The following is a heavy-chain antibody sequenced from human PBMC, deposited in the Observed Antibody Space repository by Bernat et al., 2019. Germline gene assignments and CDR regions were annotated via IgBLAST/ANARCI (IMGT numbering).Heavy chain of an antibody. CDR3: ARAVQSLYYYYGMDV. Sequence: EVQLVESGGGLIQPGGSLRLSCAASGFTVSSNYMSWVRQAPGKGLEWVSVIYSGGSTYYADSVKGRFTISRDNSKNTLYLQMNSLRAEDTAVYYCARAVQSLYYYYGMDVWGQGTMVTVSS. V-gene: IGHV3-53*01. J-gene: IGHJ6*02. D-gene: IGHD6-6*01. CDR2: IYSGGST. CDR1: GFTVSSNY.